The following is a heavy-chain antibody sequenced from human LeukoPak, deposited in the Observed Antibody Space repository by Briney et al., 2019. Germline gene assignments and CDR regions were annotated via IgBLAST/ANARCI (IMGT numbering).Heavy chain of an antibody. CDR2: ITSDGTII. CDR3: AKYAMRETFFGDY. J-gene: IGHJ4*02. Sequence: GGSLRLSCAASGFSFSTTWMHWVRQPPGQGLVWVARITSDGTIISYAESVKGRFTISRDNSKNTLYLQMNSLRVEDTALYYCAKYAMRETFFGDYWGQGTLVTVSS. D-gene: IGHD3-3*01. V-gene: IGHV3-74*03. CDR1: GFSFSTTW.